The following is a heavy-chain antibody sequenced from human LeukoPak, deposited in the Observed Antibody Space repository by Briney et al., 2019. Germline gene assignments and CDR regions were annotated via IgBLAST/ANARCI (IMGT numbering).Heavy chain of an antibody. Sequence: GGSLRLSCAASGFTFSNAWMSWVRQAPGKGLEWVGRIKSKTDGGTTDYAAPVEGRFTISRDDSKNTLYLKMNSLKTEDTAVYYSTTSIMITFGGVIVRRLFDYWGQGTLVTVSS. J-gene: IGHJ4*02. D-gene: IGHD3-16*02. CDR1: GFTFSNAW. CDR2: IKSKTDGGTT. CDR3: TTSIMITFGGVIVRRLFDY. V-gene: IGHV3-15*01.